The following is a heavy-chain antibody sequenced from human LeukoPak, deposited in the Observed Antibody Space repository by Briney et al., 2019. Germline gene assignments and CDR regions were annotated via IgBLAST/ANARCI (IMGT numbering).Heavy chain of an antibody. CDR3: ARATDAIFDWFDS. J-gene: IGHJ5*01. Sequence: PSETLSLTCTVSGSSVSGGNYFWTWIRQPPGKGLEWIGYMYYSGSTYYNPSLKSRVIISVDPSKNQFTLKLTSVSAADTAMYYCARATDAIFDWFDSWGQGTLVTVSS. CDR1: GSSVSGGNYF. V-gene: IGHV4-30-4*01. CDR2: MYYSGST. D-gene: IGHD2-21*02.